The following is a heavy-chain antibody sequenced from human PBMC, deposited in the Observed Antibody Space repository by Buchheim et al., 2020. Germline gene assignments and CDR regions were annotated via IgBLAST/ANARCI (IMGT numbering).Heavy chain of an antibody. Sequence: EVQLLESGGGLVQPGGSLRLSCAASGFTFSSYAMSWVRQAPGKGLEWVSAISGSGGSTYYADSVKGRFTISRDNSKNKLDLQMNSLRAEDTAVYYCANGGYCTNGVCSSIDYWGQGTL. J-gene: IGHJ4*02. D-gene: IGHD2-8*01. V-gene: IGHV3-23*01. CDR3: ANGGYCTNGVCSSIDY. CDR2: ISGSGGST. CDR1: GFTFSSYA.